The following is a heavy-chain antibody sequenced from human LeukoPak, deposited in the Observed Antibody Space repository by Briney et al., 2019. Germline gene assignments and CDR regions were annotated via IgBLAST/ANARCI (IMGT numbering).Heavy chain of an antibody. D-gene: IGHD3-22*01. V-gene: IGHV3-53*01. J-gene: IGHJ4*02. CDR1: GFTFSSYS. CDR3: AKDSNGPAF. CDR2: IYSGGGT. Sequence: GGSLRLSCAASGFTFSSYSMNWVRQAPGKGLEWVSVIYSGGGTFYSDSVKGRFTISRDYSKNTLYLQMNSLRTEDTAVYFCAKDSNGPAFWGQGTLVTVSS.